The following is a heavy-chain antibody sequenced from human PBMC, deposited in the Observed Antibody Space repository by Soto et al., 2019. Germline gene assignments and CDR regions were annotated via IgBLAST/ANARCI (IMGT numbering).Heavy chain of an antibody. CDR2: ISHSGTT. CDR3: ASQATGWYPDY. D-gene: IGHD6-19*01. Sequence: SETLSLTCTVSGGSISSGDYYWSWIRQSPGKGLEWFGYISHSGTTYYNPSLKSRVTISIDTSKNQFSLKLTSVTAADTAVYYCASQATGWYPDYWGQGTLVTVSS. V-gene: IGHV4-30-4*01. J-gene: IGHJ4*02. CDR1: GGSISSGDYY.